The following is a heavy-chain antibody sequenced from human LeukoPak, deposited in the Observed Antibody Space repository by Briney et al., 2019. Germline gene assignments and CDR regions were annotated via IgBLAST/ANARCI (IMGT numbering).Heavy chain of an antibody. CDR2: ISAYNGNT. CDR3: ARGQYSTSSFYNHYYMDV. J-gene: IGHJ6*03. V-gene: IGHV1-18*01. D-gene: IGHD6-6*01. CDR1: GYTFTSYG. Sequence: GASVKVSCKASGYTFTSYGISWVRQAPGQGLEWMGWISAYNGNTNYAQKLQGRVTMTTDTSTSTAYMELRSLRSDDTAVYYCARGQYSTSSFYNHYYMDVWGTGTTVTVSS.